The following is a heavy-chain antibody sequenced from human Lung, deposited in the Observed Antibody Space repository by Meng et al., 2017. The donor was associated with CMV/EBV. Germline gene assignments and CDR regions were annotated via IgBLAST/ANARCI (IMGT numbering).Heavy chain of an antibody. J-gene: IGHJ6*02. CDR3: ATGNQYCSSTSCYPGGMDV. CDR1: GYTFTSYY. Sequence: ASVKVSCKASGYTFTSYYMHWVRQAPGQGLEWMGIINPSGGSTSYAQKFQGRVTMTRDTSTSTVYMELSSLRSDDTAVYYCATGNQYCSSTSCYPGGMDVWGQGTTVTVSS. V-gene: IGHV1-46*01. CDR2: INPSGGST. D-gene: IGHD2-2*01.